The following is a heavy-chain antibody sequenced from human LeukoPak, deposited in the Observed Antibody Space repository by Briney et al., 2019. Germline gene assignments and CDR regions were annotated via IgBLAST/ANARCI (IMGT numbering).Heavy chain of an antibody. CDR3: ARGFSSSWYNFDY. V-gene: IGHV3-21*04. CDR1: GFTFSSYS. CDR2: ISSSSSTI. D-gene: IGHD6-13*01. Sequence: KPGGSLRLSCAASGFTFSSYSMNWVRQAPGKGLEWVSSISSSSSTIYNADSVKGRFTISRDNAKNSLYLQMNSLRAEDTAVYYCARGFSSSWYNFDYWGQGTLVTVSS. J-gene: IGHJ4*02.